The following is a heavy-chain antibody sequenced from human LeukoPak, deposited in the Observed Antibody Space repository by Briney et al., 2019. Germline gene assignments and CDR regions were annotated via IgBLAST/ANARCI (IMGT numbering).Heavy chain of an antibody. V-gene: IGHV2-5*01. CDR1: GFSLSTSGVG. J-gene: IGHJ4*02. CDR3: AHRHRMPHFDY. D-gene: IGHD2-15*01. CDR2: IYWNDDK. Sequence: SGPTLVKPTQTLTLTCTFSGFSLSTSGVGVGWIRQPQGKALEWLALIYWNDDKRYSPSLKSRLTITKDTSKNQVVLTMTNMDPVDTATYYCAHRHRMPHFDYWGQGTLVTVSS.